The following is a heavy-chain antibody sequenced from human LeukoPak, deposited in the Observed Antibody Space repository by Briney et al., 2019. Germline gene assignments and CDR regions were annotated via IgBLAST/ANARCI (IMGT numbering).Heavy chain of an antibody. Sequence: ASVKVSCKASGYTFTSYGISWVRQAPGQGLEWMGWISAYNGNTNYAQKLQGRVTMTTDTSTSTAYMELRSLRSDDTAVYYCARDTKKLYSSWYRLGGDYWGQGTLVTVSS. CDR3: ARDTKKLYSSWYRLGGDY. J-gene: IGHJ4*02. CDR1: GYTFTSYG. CDR2: ISAYNGNT. D-gene: IGHD6-13*01. V-gene: IGHV1-18*01.